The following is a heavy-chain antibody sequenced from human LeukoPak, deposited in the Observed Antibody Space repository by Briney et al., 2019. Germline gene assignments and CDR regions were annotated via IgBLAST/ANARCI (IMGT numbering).Heavy chain of an antibody. Sequence: PSETLSLTCTVSGGSISSSSYYWGWIRQPPGKGLEWIGSIYYSGSTYYNPSLKSRVTISVDTSKNQFSLKLSSVTAADTAVYYCARVTTYYYDSSGYDAFDIWGQGTMVTASS. CDR2: IYYSGST. CDR1: GGSISSSSYY. D-gene: IGHD3-22*01. CDR3: ARVTTYYYDSSGYDAFDI. J-gene: IGHJ3*02. V-gene: IGHV4-39*07.